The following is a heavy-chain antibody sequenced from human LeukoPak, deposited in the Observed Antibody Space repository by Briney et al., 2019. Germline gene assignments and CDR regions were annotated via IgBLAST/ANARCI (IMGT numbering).Heavy chain of an antibody. Sequence: SETLSLTCTVSGYSISSGYYWGWIRQPPGQGLEWIGSIYHSGSTYYKPSLKSRVTISVDTSKNQFSLNLNSVTAADTAVYYCAGFFSAATWGYNWFDPWGQGTLVTVSS. CDR1: GYSISSGYY. CDR3: AGFFSAATWGYNWFDP. V-gene: IGHV4-38-2*02. D-gene: IGHD2-15*01. J-gene: IGHJ5*02. CDR2: IYHSGST.